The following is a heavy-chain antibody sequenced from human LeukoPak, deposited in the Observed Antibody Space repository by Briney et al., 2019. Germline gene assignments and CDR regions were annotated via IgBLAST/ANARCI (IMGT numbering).Heavy chain of an antibody. Sequence: GGSLRLSCAASGFTFSSYGMHWVRQAPGKGLEWVAVISYDGSNKYYADSVKGRFTISRDNSKNTLYLQMNSLRAEDTAVYYCAKDRGYSYGYFDYWGQGTLVTVSS. CDR1: GFTFSSYG. CDR2: ISYDGSNK. CDR3: AKDRGYSYGYFDY. D-gene: IGHD5-18*01. V-gene: IGHV3-30*18. J-gene: IGHJ4*02.